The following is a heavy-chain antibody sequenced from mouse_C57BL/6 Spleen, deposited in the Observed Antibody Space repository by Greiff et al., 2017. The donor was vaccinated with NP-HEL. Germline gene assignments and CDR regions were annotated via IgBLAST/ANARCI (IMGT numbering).Heavy chain of an antibody. J-gene: IGHJ2*01. CDR1: GYTFTDYY. V-gene: IGHV1-19*01. CDR2: INPYNGGT. D-gene: IGHD2-4*01. Sequence: VQLQQSGPVLVKPGASVKMSCKASGYTFTDYYMNWVKQSHGKSLEWIGVINPYNGGTSYNQKFKGKATLTVDKSSSTAYMELNSLTSEDSAVYYCARSPYDYDGEYYFDYWGQGTTLTVSS. CDR3: ARSPYDYDGEYYFDY.